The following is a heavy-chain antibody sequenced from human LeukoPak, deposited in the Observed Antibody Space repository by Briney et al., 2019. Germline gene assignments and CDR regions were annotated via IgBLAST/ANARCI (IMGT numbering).Heavy chain of an antibody. Sequence: PGGSLRLSCAASGSSFSRYWMHWVRQAPGKGLVWVSRLRSSGNGTTYADSVKGRFTISRDNAKNTLFLQMNSLRIEDTAVYYCVRGREVRGRSMDVWGKGTTVIVSP. D-gene: IGHD3-10*01. V-gene: IGHV3-74*03. J-gene: IGHJ6*04. CDR1: GSSFSRYW. CDR3: VRGREVRGRSMDV. CDR2: LRSSGNGT.